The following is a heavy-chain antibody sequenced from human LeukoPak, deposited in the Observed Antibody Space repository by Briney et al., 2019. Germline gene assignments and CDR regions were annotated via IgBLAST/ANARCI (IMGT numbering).Heavy chain of an antibody. CDR3: ARDGYGDFDFDY. D-gene: IGHD4-17*01. CDR1: GGSISSNY. V-gene: IGHV4-59*01. Sequence: NPSETLSLTCSVSGGSISSNYWSWIRQPPGKGLEWIGYIYYSGFTNYNPSLKSRVTISIDTSKKHFSLKLSSVTAADTAVYYCARDGYGDFDFDYWGQGTLVTVSS. CDR2: IYYSGFT. J-gene: IGHJ4*02.